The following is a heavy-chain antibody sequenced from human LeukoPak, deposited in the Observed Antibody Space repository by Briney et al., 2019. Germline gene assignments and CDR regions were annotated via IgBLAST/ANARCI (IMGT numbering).Heavy chain of an antibody. CDR2: ISAYNGNT. CDR1: GYIFRNFG. CDR3: ARNGDGNWFDP. Sequence: GASVKVSCKASGYIFRNFGVGWLRQAPGQGPEWMGWISAYNGNTNYAQKFQGRVAMTTDTFTSTAYMELRSLTSDDAAEYYCARNGDGNWFDPWGQGTLVTVSS. V-gene: IGHV1-18*04. D-gene: IGHD4-17*01. J-gene: IGHJ5*02.